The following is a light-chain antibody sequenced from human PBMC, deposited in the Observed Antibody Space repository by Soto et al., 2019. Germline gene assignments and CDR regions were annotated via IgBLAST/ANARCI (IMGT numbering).Light chain of an antibody. J-gene: IGKJ2*01. CDR3: QQYDKLPYT. V-gene: IGKV1-33*01. Sequence: DIQITQSPSSLSASVGDRVTITCQARQDISNYLNWYQQKPGKAPKLLIYDASNLETGVPSRFSGSGSGTDFTFTISNLQPEDIATYYGQQYDKLPYTFGQGTKLDIK. CDR1: QDISNY. CDR2: DAS.